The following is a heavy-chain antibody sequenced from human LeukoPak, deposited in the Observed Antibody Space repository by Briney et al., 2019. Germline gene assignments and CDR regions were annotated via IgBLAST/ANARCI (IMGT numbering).Heavy chain of an antibody. Sequence: SETLSLTCAVSGYSIIRGYYWDWFRQPPGKGLEWIGNIHRNGGTVYNPSLKSRLTISVDTSKNQFSLKMNSVTAADTAVYYCARRHNSGWFVYWGQGILVTVSS. CDR2: IHRNGGT. CDR1: GYSIIRGYY. D-gene: IGHD6-19*01. V-gene: IGHV4-38-2*01. CDR3: ARRHNSGWFVY. J-gene: IGHJ5*01.